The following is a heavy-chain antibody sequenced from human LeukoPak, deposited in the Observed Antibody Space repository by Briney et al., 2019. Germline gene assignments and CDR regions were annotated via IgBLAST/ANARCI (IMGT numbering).Heavy chain of an antibody. D-gene: IGHD2-15*01. J-gene: IGHJ4*02. CDR2: IYYSGTT. CDR1: GGSISSYY. Sequence: SETLSLTCTVSGGSISSYYWSWIRQPPGKGLEWIGYIYYSGTTSYNPSLKSRVTVSVDTSKNQFSLKLSSVTAADTAVYYCARSRPLGYCSGGSCPALVGYWGQGTLVTVSS. V-gene: IGHV4-59*12. CDR3: ARSRPLGYCSGGSCPALVGY.